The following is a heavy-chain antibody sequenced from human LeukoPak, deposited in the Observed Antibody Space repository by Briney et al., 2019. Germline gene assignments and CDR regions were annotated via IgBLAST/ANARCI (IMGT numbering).Heavy chain of an antibody. Sequence: PGGSLRLSCAASGFTFSDYYMSWIRQAPGKGLEWVSDISSSSSYTNYADSVKGRFTISRDNAKNSLYLQMNSLRAEDTAVYYCAREPWHDYGGKWSNYWGQGTLVTVSS. CDR3: AREPWHDYGGKWSNY. J-gene: IGHJ4*02. V-gene: IGHV3-11*05. D-gene: IGHD4-23*01. CDR1: GFTFSDYY. CDR2: ISSSSSYT.